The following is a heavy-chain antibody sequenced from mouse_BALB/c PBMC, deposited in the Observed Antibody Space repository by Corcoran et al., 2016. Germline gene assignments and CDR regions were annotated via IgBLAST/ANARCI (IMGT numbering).Heavy chain of an antibody. J-gene: IGHJ2*01. Sequence: EVLLQQSGPELVKPGASVKIPCKASGYTFTDYKMDWVKQSHGKSLEWIGDINPNNGGTIYNQKFKGKATLTVDKSSSTAYMELRSLTSEDTAVYYCARPCYYGSSYYFDYWGQGTTLTVSS. CDR2: INPNNGGT. V-gene: IGHV1-18*01. CDR1: GYTFTDYK. CDR3: ARPCYYGSSYYFDY. D-gene: IGHD1-1*01.